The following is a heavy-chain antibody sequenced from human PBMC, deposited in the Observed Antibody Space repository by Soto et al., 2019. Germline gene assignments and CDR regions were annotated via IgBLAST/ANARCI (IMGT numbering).Heavy chain of an antibody. D-gene: IGHD6-6*01. CDR3: AKGAHDTSLSLYYFDY. CDR2: ISWNSGNI. J-gene: IGHJ4*02. CDR1: GFTFDDYA. Sequence: PGGSLRLSCVASGFTFDDYAMHWVRQAPGKGLEWVSVISWNSGNIGYADSVKGRFTISRDNAKNSLYLLMNSLRAEDMALYYCAKGAHDTSLSLYYFDYWGQGTLVTVSS. V-gene: IGHV3-9*03.